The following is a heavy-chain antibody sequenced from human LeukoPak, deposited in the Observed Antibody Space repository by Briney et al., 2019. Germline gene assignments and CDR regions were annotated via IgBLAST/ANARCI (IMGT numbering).Heavy chain of an antibody. J-gene: IGHJ4*02. V-gene: IGHV3-30*02. CDR2: IRYDGSNK. D-gene: IGHD5-18*01. CDR3: ASRRGYSYGEFDY. CDR1: GFTFSSYG. Sequence: GGSLRLSCAASGFTFSSYGMHWVRQAPGKGLEWVAFIRYDGSNKYYADSVKGRFTISRDNAKNSLYLQMNSLRAEDTAVYYCASRRGYSYGEFDYWGQGTLVTVSS.